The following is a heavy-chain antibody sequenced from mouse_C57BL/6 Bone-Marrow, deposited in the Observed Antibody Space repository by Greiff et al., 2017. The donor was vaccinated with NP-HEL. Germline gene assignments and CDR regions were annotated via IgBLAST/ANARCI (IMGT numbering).Heavy chain of an antibody. D-gene: IGHD1-1*01. CDR1: GFTFSSYA. J-gene: IGHJ3*01. CDR2: ISDGGSYT. V-gene: IGHV5-4*01. Sequence: EVKVEESGGGLVKPGGSLKLSCAASGFTFSSYAMSWVRQTPEKRLEWVATISDGGSYTYYPDNVKGRFTISRDNAKNNLYLQMSHLKSEDTAMNNCARDYYGSSGIAYRGQGTLVTVSA. CDR3: ARDYYGSSGIAY.